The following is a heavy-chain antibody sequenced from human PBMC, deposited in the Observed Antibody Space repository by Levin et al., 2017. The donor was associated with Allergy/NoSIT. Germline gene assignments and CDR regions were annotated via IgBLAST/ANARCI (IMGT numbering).Heavy chain of an antibody. D-gene: IGHD4-17*01. Sequence: PGGSLRLSCAPSGFTFSTYGLQWVRQAPGKGLEWLALIVSDGSNKYYADSVKGRFTVSRDNSKNMLYLQMNSLRPDDTGVYYCAKGGDYDVWGEGTTVTVSS. CDR1: GFTFSTYG. CDR3: AKGGDYDV. V-gene: IGHV3-30*02. J-gene: IGHJ6*04. CDR2: IVSDGSNK.